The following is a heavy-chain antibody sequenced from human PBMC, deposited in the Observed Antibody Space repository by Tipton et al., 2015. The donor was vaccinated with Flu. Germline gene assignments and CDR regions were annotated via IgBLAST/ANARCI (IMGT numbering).Heavy chain of an antibody. J-gene: IGHJ4*02. CDR2: IRYDGSNK. CDR3: AKEMATMKRSTALFDY. D-gene: IGHD5-24*01. V-gene: IGHV3-30*02. Sequence: GSLRLSCAASGFTFSTYGMHWVRQAPGKGLEWVAFIRYDGSNKYYADSVKGRFTISRDNSKNTLYLQMNSLRAEDTAVYYCAKEMATMKRSTALFDYWGQRALVTVSS. CDR1: GFTFSTYG.